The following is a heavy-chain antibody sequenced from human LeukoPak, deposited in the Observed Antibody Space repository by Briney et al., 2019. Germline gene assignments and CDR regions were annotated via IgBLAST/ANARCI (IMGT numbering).Heavy chain of an antibody. CDR2: ISSSSNYI. D-gene: IGHD2-2*01. V-gene: IGHV3-21*01. CDR3: ARVRVPAAIVGYFDY. J-gene: IGHJ4*02. CDR1: GFTFSSYS. Sequence: GGSLRLSCAASGFTFSSYSMNWVRQAPGKGLEWVSSISSSSNYIYYADSVKGRFTISRDNAKNSLYLQMNSLRAEDTAVYYCARVRVPAAIVGYFDYWGQGTLVTVSS.